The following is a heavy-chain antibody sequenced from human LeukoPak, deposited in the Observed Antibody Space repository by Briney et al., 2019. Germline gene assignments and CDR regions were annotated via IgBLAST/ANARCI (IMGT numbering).Heavy chain of an antibody. D-gene: IGHD2-21*02. V-gene: IGHV3-23*01. CDR2: ISGSGGST. Sequence: GGSLRLSCAASGFTFSSYAMSWGGQAPGEGLEGVSAISGSGGSTYYADSVKGRFTISRDNKKNRMYLQMNSRRAEDTAVNYCAKVGRVTASPYYYYMDLSVKGTTVTVSS. CDR1: GFTFSSYA. CDR3: AKVGRVTASPYYYYMDL. J-gene: IGHJ6*03.